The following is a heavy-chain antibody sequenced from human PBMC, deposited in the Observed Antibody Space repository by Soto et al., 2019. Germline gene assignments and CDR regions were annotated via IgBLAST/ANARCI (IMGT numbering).Heavy chain of an antibody. D-gene: IGHD4-17*01. CDR3: AHYTVTTSTDV. Sequence: QITLRESGPTLVNPAQTLTLTCTFSGLSLSTSGVGVGGIRQPPGKALEGLGLLYWDDERRYSPSLRSRLTSTTDTSKDQGVLTLTNLVPGDTATYFCAHYTVTTSTDVWGNGTTVTVSS. CDR1: GLSLSTSGVG. J-gene: IGHJ6*04. CDR2: LYWDDER. V-gene: IGHV2-5*02.